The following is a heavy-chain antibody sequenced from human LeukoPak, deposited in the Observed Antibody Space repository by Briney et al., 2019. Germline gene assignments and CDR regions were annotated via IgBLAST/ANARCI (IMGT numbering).Heavy chain of an antibody. CDR3: ARVGPSMVYVDVAY. CDR2: INAYNDNT. Sequence: ASVKVSCKASGYTFTTYGISWVRQAPGQELERMGWINAYNDNTNYALKFQDRVTMTTDTSTSTANMELRSLRSDDTAVYYCARVGPSMVYVDVAYWGQGTLVTVSS. D-gene: IGHD2-8*01. CDR1: GYTFTTYG. V-gene: IGHV1-18*01. J-gene: IGHJ4*02.